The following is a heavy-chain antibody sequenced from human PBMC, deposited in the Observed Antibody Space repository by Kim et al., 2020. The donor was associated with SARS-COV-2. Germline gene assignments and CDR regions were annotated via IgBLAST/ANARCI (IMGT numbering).Heavy chain of an antibody. J-gene: IGHJ5*02. Sequence: GRVTISVDTSKNQFSLKLSSVTAADTAVYYCAREGSDCSGGSCYYWFDPWGQGTLVTVSS. CDR3: AREGSDCSGGSCYYWFDP. V-gene: IGHV4-59*01. D-gene: IGHD2-15*01.